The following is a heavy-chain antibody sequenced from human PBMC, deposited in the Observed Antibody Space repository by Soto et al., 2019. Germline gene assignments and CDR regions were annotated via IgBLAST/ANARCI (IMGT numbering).Heavy chain of an antibody. D-gene: IGHD1-1*01. CDR2: INHRGST. Sequence: QVQLQQWGAGLLRPSETLSLTCAVYGGSFSNYYWTWVRQPPGKGLEWIGEINHRGSTSYNPSLTRRVTVSLDTSKSQFSLKLTSETAADTAVYYCARILLERRRFDYWGQGTLVTVSS. J-gene: IGHJ4*02. CDR3: ARILLERRRFDY. CDR1: GGSFSNYY. V-gene: IGHV4-34*01.